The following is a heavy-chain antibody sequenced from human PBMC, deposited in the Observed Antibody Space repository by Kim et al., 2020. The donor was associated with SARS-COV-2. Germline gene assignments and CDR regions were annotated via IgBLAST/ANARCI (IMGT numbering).Heavy chain of an antibody. CDR3: AREALYGSGRQPGAFDI. D-gene: IGHD3-10*01. J-gene: IGHJ3*02. CDR1: GYTFTSYG. Sequence: ASVKVSCKASGYTFTSYGISWVRQAPGQGLEWMGWISAYNGNTNYAQKLQGRVTMTTDTSTSTAYMELRSLRSDDTAVYYCAREALYGSGRQPGAFDIWGQGTMVTVSS. V-gene: IGHV1-18*01. CDR2: ISAYNGNT.